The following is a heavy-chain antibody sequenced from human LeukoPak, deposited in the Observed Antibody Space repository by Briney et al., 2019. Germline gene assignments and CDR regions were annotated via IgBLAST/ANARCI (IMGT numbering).Heavy chain of an antibody. CDR2: IYYSGST. CDR3: ARLYYYGSGSYFSY. V-gene: IGHV4-38-2*02. Sequence: SETLSLTCTVSGYSISSGYYWGWIRQPPGKGLEWIGSIYYSGSTYYNPSLKSRVTISVDTSKNQFSLKLSSVTAADTAVYYCARLYYYGSGSYFSYWGQGTLVTVSS. D-gene: IGHD3-10*01. J-gene: IGHJ4*02. CDR1: GYSISSGYY.